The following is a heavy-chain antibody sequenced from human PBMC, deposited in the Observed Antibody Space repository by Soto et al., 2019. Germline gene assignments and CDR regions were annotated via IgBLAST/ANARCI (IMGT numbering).Heavy chain of an antibody. Sequence: WGSMRISCAASEFSFSTYEMNWVRQAPGKGLEWLSYISSSGYTMYYADSVKGRFTISRDNAKNSLFLQMNSLRAEDTAIYYCARGAGSGYDPTYNWFDPWGQGTLVTVSS. J-gene: IGHJ5*02. CDR1: EFSFSTYE. V-gene: IGHV3-48*03. CDR3: ARGAGSGYDPTYNWFDP. D-gene: IGHD5-12*01. CDR2: ISSSGYTM.